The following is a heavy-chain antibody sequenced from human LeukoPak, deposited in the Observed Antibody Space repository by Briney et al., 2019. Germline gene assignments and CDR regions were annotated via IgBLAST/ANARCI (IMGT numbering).Heavy chain of an antibody. CDR2: ISADGGTT. D-gene: IGHD2-15*01. J-gene: IGHJ4*02. CDR3: ATVVLTAAVPRGYFNY. CDR1: GFTFSNYV. Sequence: GGSLRLSCVSSGFTFSNYVMTWVRQAPGKGLEWVSIISADGGTTYYAESVKGRFTISRDNSKNTLFLQVNSLRAEDTAIYYCATVVLTAAVPRGYFNYWGQGTLVTVSA. V-gene: IGHV3-23*01.